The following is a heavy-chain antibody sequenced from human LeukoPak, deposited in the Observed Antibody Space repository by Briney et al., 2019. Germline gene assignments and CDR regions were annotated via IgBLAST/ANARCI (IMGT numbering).Heavy chain of an antibody. CDR1: GFTFSSYS. CDR3: ARDGGSGYSSSWHGKDYYDSSGYRFPWGY. CDR2: ISSSSSYI. J-gene: IGHJ4*02. V-gene: IGHV3-21*01. D-gene: IGHD3-22*01. Sequence: GGSLRLSCAASGFTFSSYSLNWVRQAPGRGLEWVSSISSSSSYIYYADSVKGRFTISRDNAKNSLYLQMNSLRAEDTAVYYCARDGGSGYSSSWHGKDYYDSSGYRFPWGYWGQGTLVTVSS.